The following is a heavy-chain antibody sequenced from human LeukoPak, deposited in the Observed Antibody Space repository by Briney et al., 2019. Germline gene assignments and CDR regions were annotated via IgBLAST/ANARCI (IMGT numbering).Heavy chain of an antibody. CDR2: ISYDGSNK. V-gene: IGHV3-30-3*02. J-gene: IGHJ5*02. CDR1: GFTFSSYA. D-gene: IGHD6-19*01. Sequence: PGGSLSLSCAASGFTFSSYAMHWVRQAPGKGLEWVAVISYDGSNKYYADSVKGRLTISRDNSRNTLYLQMNSLRAEDTAVYYCAKESTEQWLRNWFDPWGQGTLVTVSS. CDR3: AKESTEQWLRNWFDP.